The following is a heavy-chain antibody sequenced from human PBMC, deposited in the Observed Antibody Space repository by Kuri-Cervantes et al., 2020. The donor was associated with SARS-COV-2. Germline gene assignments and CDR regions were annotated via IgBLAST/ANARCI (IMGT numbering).Heavy chain of an antibody. CDR1: GYSFTSYW. J-gene: IGHJ3*02. CDR3: ARRKGPSMVTAFDI. Sequence: GGSLRLSCKGSGYSFTSYWIGWVRQMPGKSLEWMGIIYPGDSDTRYSPSFQGQVTISADKSISTAYLQWSSLKASDTAMYYCARRKGPSMVTAFDIWGQGTMVTVSS. D-gene: IGHD5-18*01. CDR2: IYPGDSDT. V-gene: IGHV5-51*01.